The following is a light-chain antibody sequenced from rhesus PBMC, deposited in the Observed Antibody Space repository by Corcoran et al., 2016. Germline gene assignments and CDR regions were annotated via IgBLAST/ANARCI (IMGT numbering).Light chain of an antibody. J-gene: IGKJ4*01. CDR2: GAS. CDR1: QTVSSS. Sequence: EIVMTQSPATLSLSPGERATLSCRASQTVSSSLAWYQQKPGQAPKLPILGASNRATGIPDRFSGSGSGTEFTLTITSLEPADVGLDHCQQDYTWPLSFGGGTRVELK. V-gene: IGKV3-42*01. CDR3: QQDYTWPLS.